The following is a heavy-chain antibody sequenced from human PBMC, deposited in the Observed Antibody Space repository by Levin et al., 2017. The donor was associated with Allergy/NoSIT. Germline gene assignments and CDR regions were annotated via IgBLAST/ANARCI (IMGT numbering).Heavy chain of an antibody. V-gene: IGHV1-2*02. D-gene: IGHD6-13*01. CDR2: INPNSGGT. CDR1: GYTFTGYY. Sequence: KPGGSLRLSCKASGYTFTGYYMHWVRQAPGQGLEWMGWINPNSGGTNYAQKFQGRVTMTRDTSISTAYMELSRLRSDDTAVYYCARGRRYSSSQYYFDYWGQGTLVTVSS. J-gene: IGHJ4*02. CDR3: ARGRRYSSSQYYFDY.